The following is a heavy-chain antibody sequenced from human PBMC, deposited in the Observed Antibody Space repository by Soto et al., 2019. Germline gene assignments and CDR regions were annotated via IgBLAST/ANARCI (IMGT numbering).Heavy chain of an antibody. V-gene: IGHV1-69*06. J-gene: IGHJ6*02. CDR3: ARALNTLTGVIYYSMDV. CDR2: IIPIFETT. D-gene: IGHD2-21*01. CDR1: GGTFSSYA. Sequence: SVKVSCKASGGTFSSYAINWVRQAPGQGLEWMGGIIPIFETTNYSHKFQGRVTITADRSTSTAYMELSSLRSEDTAVYYCARALNTLTGVIYYSMDVWGQGTTVTVSS.